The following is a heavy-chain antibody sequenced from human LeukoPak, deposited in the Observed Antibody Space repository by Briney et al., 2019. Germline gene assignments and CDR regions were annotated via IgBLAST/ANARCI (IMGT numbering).Heavy chain of an antibody. CDR2: IYSGGSA. J-gene: IGHJ4*02. D-gene: IGHD3-3*01. CDR1: GFTVSSNY. CDR3: ARGLRTMYYFDY. V-gene: IGHV3-66*01. Sequence: GSLRLSCAASGFTVSSNYVSWVRQAPGKGLEWVSVIYSGGSAYYADSVKGRFTISRDNSKNTVYLQMNSLRAEDTAVYYCARGLRTMYYFDYWGQGTLVTVSS.